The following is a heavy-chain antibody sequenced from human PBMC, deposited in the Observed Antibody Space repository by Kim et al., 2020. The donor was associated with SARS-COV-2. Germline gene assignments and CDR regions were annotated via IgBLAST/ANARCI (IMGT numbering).Heavy chain of an antibody. J-gene: IGHJ6*02. Sequence: SETLSLTCAVSGGSISSSNWWSWVRQPPGKGLEWIGEIYHSGSTNYNPSFKSRVTISVDKSKNQFSLKLSSVTAADTAVYYCARDGARRNVERITIFGVVPPGGGMDVWGQGTTVTVSS. V-gene: IGHV4-4*02. CDR3: ARDGARRNVERITIFGVVPPGGGMDV. D-gene: IGHD3-3*01. CDR1: GGSISSSNW. CDR2: IYHSGST.